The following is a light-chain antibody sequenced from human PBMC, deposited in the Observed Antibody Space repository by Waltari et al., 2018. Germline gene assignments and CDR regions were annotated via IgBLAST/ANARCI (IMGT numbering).Light chain of an antibody. CDR3: QQYGTSPPVS. Sequence: EIVLTQTPATLSLSPGERATLSCRASQSITSNYLAWYQQKPGQAPRLLIYGISSRANGISDRFSGSGSGTDFTLTISRLEPEDFAVYYCQQYGTSPPVSFGPGTKVDSK. CDR1: QSITSNY. J-gene: IGKJ3*01. V-gene: IGKV3-20*01. CDR2: GIS.